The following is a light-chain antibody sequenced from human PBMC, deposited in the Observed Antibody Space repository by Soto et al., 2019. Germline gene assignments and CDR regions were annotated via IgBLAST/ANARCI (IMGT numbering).Light chain of an antibody. CDR1: QIVMTNY. CDR3: QQYGSSPRT. J-gene: IGKJ1*01. CDR2: GAF. Sequence: EIVMTQSPGTLSVSPVKGATGAFRAIQIVMTNYVAWYQQKRGQAPWLLIYGAFNRAGGVPDRFSGSGSGTDFSLTISRLEPEDFAVYYCQQYGSSPRTFGQGTKVDIK. V-gene: IGKV3-20*01.